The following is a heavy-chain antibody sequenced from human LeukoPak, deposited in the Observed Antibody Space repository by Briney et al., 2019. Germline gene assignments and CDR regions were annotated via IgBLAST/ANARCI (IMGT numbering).Heavy chain of an antibody. V-gene: IGHV1-46*01. CDR1: GYTFISYY. D-gene: IGHD3-22*01. CDR3: ARARHYYDSSGYQKYYFDY. J-gene: IGHJ4*02. Sequence: ASVKVSCKASGYTFISYYMHWVRQAPGQGPEWMGIINPSGATTSHAQKFQGRVTLTRDTSTSTVYMELSTLRSEDTAVYYCARARHYYDSSGYQKYYFDYWGQGTLVTVSS. CDR2: INPSGATT.